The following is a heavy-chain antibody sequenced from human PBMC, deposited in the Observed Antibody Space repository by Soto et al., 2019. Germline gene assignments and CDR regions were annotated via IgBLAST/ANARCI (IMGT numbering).Heavy chain of an antibody. CDR2: ISAYNGNT. V-gene: IGHV1-18*01. CDR3: ARDAGWGSSSFKPTHFYP. D-gene: IGHD6-6*01. J-gene: IGHJ5*02. CDR1: GYTFTSYV. Sequence: GASVKVSCKASGYTFTSYVISWVRQAPGQGLEWMGWISAYNGNTNYAQKLQGRVTMTTDTSTSTAYMELRSLRSDDTAVYYCARDAGWGSSSFKPTHFYPWGQGTLVTVSS.